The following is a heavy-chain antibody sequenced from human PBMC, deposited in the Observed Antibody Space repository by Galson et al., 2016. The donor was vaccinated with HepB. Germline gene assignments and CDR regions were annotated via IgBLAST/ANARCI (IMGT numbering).Heavy chain of an antibody. CDR1: GFSFSDYY. J-gene: IGHJ1*01. V-gene: IGHV3-11*01. D-gene: IGHD6-19*01. Sequence: SLRLSCAASGFSFSDYYMSWIRQAPGKGLEWISYITGSGSAIYYADSVKGRFTISRDNTKNSLDLQINSLRVEDTAVYYCARDGTVAPGYWGQGTLVTVSS. CDR2: ITGSGSAI. CDR3: ARDGTVAPGY.